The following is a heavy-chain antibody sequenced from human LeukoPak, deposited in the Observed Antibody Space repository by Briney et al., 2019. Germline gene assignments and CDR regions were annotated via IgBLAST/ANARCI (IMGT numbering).Heavy chain of an antibody. CDR3: ARGFRGYSSGYDYYFDY. J-gene: IGHJ4*02. Sequence: NPSETLSLTCTVSGGSISSGGYYWSWIRQHPGKGLEWIGYIYYSGSTYYNPSLKSRVTISVDTSKNQFSLNLSSVTAADTAMYHCARGFRGYSSGYDYYFDYWGQGTLVTVSS. CDR1: GGSISSGGYY. V-gene: IGHV4-61*08. CDR2: IYYSGST. D-gene: IGHD5-18*01.